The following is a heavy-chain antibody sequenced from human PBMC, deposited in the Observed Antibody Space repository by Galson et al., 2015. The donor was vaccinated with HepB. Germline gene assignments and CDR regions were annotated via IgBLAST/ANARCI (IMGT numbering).Heavy chain of an antibody. D-gene: IGHD3-22*01. J-gene: IGHJ4*02. CDR2: ISVYNGNT. Sequence: SVKVSCKASGYTFTTYGINWVRQAPGQGPEWMGWISVYNGNTNYAQKFQGRVSMTRDSSISTAYMELTRLRSDDTAVYYCVRGKYYYDSSGYFAYWGQGTLVTISS. CDR3: VRGKYYYDSSGYFAY. CDR1: GYTFTTYG. V-gene: IGHV1-18*04.